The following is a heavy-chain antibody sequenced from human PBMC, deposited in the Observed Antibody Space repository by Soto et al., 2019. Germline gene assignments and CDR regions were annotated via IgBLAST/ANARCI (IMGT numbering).Heavy chain of an antibody. J-gene: IGHJ6*03. D-gene: IGHD2-15*01. CDR1: GFTFSNYT. V-gene: IGHV3-23*01. CDR2: IGGSGAST. CDR3: AKGSSDYCSGGSCTLDYYYMDV. Sequence: GGSLMLSCADSGFTFSNYTVNWVRQAPGKGLEWVSAIGGSGASTYYADSVKGRFTISRDNSKNTLYLQMNSLRAEDTAVYYCAKGSSDYCSGGSCTLDYYYMDVWGKGTTVTVSS.